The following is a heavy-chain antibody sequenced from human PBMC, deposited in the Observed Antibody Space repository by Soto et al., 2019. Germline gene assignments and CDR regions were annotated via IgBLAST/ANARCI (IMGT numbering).Heavy chain of an antibody. D-gene: IGHD6-13*01. CDR3: ARDHGGSTWFVGVYYFFGMDV. CDR1: GFIFSDYT. J-gene: IGHJ6*02. V-gene: IGHV3-48*04. Sequence: EVQLVESGGDLVQPGGSLRLSCAASGFIFSDYTMTWVRQAPGRGLEFVSHISSSGDAIFYAESVKGRFTVSRDNSKNSMYLQMNILRVDDTAVYFCARDHGGSTWFVGVYYFFGMDVWGQGTAVTVSS. CDR2: ISSSGDAI.